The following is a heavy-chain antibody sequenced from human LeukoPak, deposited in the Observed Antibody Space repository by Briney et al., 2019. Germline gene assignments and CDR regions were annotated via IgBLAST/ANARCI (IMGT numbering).Heavy chain of an antibody. D-gene: IGHD3-22*01. J-gene: IGHJ4*02. CDR3: ASIYYDSSGYYFFAFDY. CDR2: IRYDGSNK. CDR1: GFTFSSYG. Sequence: PGGSLRLSCAASGFTFSSYGMHWVRQAPGKGLEWVAFIRYDGSNKYYADSVKGRFTISRDNSKNTLYLQMNSLRAEDTAVYYCASIYYDSSGYYFFAFDYWGQGTLVIVSS. V-gene: IGHV3-30*02.